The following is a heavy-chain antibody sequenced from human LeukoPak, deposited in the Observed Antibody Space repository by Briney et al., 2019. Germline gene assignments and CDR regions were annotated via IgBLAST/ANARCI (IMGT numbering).Heavy chain of an antibody. CDR1: GANFSSYA. CDR3: ASYPDDWGTHYFDY. V-gene: IGHV1-69*06. Sequence: SVKVSCKASGANFSSYAISWVRQAHGQGLEWMGGTLPIFGTANYEQKSQGRVTIIADKSTSTAYMGLSSLRSEDTSVYYCASYPDDWGTHYFDYWGQGTLVTVSS. D-gene: IGHD2-21*01. CDR2: TLPIFGTA. J-gene: IGHJ4*02.